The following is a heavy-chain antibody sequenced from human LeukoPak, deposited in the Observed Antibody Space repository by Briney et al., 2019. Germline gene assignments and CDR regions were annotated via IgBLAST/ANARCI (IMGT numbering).Heavy chain of an antibody. CDR3: ATHPTH. CDR2: ISTSGSTT. Sequence: GGSLRLSCAASGFTFSSFEMNWVRQAPGKGLEWVSYISTSGSTTSYADSVEGRFTISRDNAKNSLFLQMDTLRAEDTAVYYCATHPTHWGQGTLVTVSS. J-gene: IGHJ4*02. CDR1: GFTFSSFE. V-gene: IGHV3-48*03.